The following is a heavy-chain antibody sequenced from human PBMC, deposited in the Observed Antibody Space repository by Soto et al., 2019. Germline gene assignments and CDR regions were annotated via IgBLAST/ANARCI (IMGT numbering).Heavy chain of an antibody. CDR1: GFTFSIYA. D-gene: IGHD2-2*01. CDR3: AKRGYCSSTSCYLRADYYYYMDV. J-gene: IGHJ6*03. CDR2: ISGSGGST. Sequence: PGGSLRLSCAASGFTFSIYAMSWFRQAPGKGLEWVSAISGSGGSTYYADSVKGRFTISRDNSKNTLYLQMNSLRAEDTAVYYCAKRGYCSSTSCYLRADYYYYMDVWGKGTTVTVSS. V-gene: IGHV3-23*01.